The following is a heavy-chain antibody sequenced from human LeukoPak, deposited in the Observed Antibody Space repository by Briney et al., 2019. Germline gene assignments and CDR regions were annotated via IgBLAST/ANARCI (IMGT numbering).Heavy chain of an antibody. V-gene: IGHV3-23*01. J-gene: IGHJ4*02. CDR3: AKNIYGDYAGGEY. Sequence: GVSLRLSCTTPKFNIRNYGLTWVRQAPGKELEWVSSISGNGGSTQYAASVQGRFTISRDNSRNTLYLQMNSLRGEDTAVYYCAKNIYGDYAGGEYWGQGTLVTASS. D-gene: IGHD4-17*01. CDR2: ISGNGGST. CDR1: KFNIRNYG.